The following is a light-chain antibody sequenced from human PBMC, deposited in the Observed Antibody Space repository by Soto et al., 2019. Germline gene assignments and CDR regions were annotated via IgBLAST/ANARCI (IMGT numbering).Light chain of an antibody. J-gene: IGKJ2*01. CDR2: GAS. V-gene: IGKV3-15*01. CDR1: QSVSSN. CDR3: QQYNNWPLEFT. Sequence: EIVMTQSPATLSVSPGERATLSCRASQSVSSNLAWYQQNPGQAPRLLIYGASTRATGIPARFSGSGSGTEFTLTLSSLQSEDFAVYYCQQYNNWPLEFTFGQGTKLEIK.